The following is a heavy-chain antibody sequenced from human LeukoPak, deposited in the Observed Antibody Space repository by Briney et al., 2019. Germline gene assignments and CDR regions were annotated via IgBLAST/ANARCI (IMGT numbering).Heavy chain of an antibody. Sequence: PGGSLRLSCAASGFTFDDYAMHWVRQAPGKGLEWVSGISWNSGNIAYADSVKGRFTISRDNAKNSLYLQMNSLRAEDTAVYYCARSRGGYTGVYWGQGTLVTVSS. V-gene: IGHV3-9*01. J-gene: IGHJ4*02. D-gene: IGHD5-24*01. CDR1: GFTFDDYA. CDR2: ISWNSGNI. CDR3: ARSRGGYTGVY.